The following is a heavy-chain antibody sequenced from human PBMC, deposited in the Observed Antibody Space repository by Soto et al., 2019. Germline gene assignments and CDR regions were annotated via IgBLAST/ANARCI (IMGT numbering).Heavy chain of an antibody. CDR2: IYYSGTT. D-gene: IGHD2-2*01. V-gene: IGHV4-30-4*01. J-gene: IGHJ4*02. CDR3: ARSRVVPAAHVDY. CDR1: GGSITSRDYY. Sequence: SETLSLTCTVSGGSITSRDYYWSWIRQPPGKGLEWIGYIYYSGTTSHNPSHNRRVSLSVDTSKNQFSLKLSSVTAADTAAYYCARSRVVPAAHVDYWGQGILVTVS.